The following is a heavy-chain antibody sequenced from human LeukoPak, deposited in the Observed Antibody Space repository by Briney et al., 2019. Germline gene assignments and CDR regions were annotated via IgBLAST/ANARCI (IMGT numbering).Heavy chain of an antibody. D-gene: IGHD5-18*01. CDR2: IHTSGSI. V-gene: IGHV4-4*07. CDR3: ARPSAYSYGYIEH. J-gene: IGHJ4*02. Sequence: PSETLSLTCTVSGGSINNYYWSWIRQPAGKGLDWIGRIHTSGSINYNPSLKSRVTMSVDTSKNQFSLKLSSVTAADTAVYYCARPSAYSYGYIEHWGQGTLVTVSS. CDR1: GGSINNYY.